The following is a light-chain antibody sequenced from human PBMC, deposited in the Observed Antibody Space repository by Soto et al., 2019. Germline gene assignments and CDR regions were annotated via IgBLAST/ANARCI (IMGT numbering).Light chain of an antibody. CDR1: QSVSSN. CDR3: QQYNNWPPIT. J-gene: IGKJ5*01. Sequence: EIVMTQSPATLSVSPGERATLSCRASQSVSSNLAWYQQKPGQAPRLLIYGSSTRATRIPARFSGSGSGTELTLTISTLQSEDFAVYYCQQYNNWPPITCGQGTRLEIK. V-gene: IGKV3-15*01. CDR2: GSS.